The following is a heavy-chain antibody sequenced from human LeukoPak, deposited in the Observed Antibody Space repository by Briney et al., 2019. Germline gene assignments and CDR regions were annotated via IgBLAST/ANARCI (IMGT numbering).Heavy chain of an antibody. V-gene: IGHV1-8*03. CDR3: ARDRRDRGVPYMDV. Sequence: ASVKVSCKASGYSFTNYDINWVRQATGQGLEWMGWMNPKSGDTGYSQKFQGRVFITRDTSINTAYMELSSLRSEDTAVYYCARDRRDRGVPYMDVWGKGTTVTVSS. CDR1: GYSFTNYD. D-gene: IGHD3-10*01. J-gene: IGHJ6*03. CDR2: MNPKSGDT.